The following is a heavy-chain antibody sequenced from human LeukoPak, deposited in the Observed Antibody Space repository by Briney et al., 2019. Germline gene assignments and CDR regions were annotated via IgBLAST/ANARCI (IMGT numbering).Heavy chain of an antibody. D-gene: IGHD5-18*01. J-gene: IGHJ4*02. CDR3: ARDRIRLDY. V-gene: IGHV4-59*01. Sequence: PSETLSLTCTVSGGSISSYYWSWIRQPPGKGLEWIGYIYYSGSTNYNPSLKSRVTISVDTSKNQFSLKLSSVTAADTAVYYCARDRIRLDYWGQGTLVTVSS. CDR1: GGSISSYY. CDR2: IYYSGST.